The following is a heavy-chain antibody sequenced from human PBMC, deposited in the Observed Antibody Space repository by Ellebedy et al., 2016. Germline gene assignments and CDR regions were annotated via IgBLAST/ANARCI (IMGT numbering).Heavy chain of an antibody. CDR2: IKQDGSEK. CDR3: ARDNTMWFDP. CDR1: GFTFSSYA. V-gene: IGHV3-7*01. Sequence: GESLKISXAASGFTFSSYAMSWVRQAPGKGLEWVANIKQDGSEKYYVDSVKGRFTISRDNAKNSLYLQMNSLRAEDTAVYYCARDNTMWFDPWGQGTLVTVSS. D-gene: IGHD3-10*01. J-gene: IGHJ5*02.